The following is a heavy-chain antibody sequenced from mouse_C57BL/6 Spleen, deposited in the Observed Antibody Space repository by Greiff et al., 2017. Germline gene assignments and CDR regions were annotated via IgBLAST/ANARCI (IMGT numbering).Heavy chain of an antibody. V-gene: IGHV6-3*01. J-gene: IGHJ4*01. CDR2: IRLKSDNYAT. D-gene: IGHD1-2*01. Sequence: EVQLVESGGGLVQPGGSMKLSCVASEFTFSNYWMNWVRQSPEKGLEWVAQIRLKSDNYATHYAESVKGRFTISRDDSKSSVYLQMNNLRAEDTGIYYCDTTAQFYAMDYWGQGTSVTVSS. CDR3: DTTAQFYAMDY. CDR1: EFTFSNYW.